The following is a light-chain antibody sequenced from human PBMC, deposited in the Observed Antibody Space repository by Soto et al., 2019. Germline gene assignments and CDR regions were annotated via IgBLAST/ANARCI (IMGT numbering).Light chain of an antibody. CDR1: SSDVGGYNY. V-gene: IGLV2-14*03. Sequence: QSALAQPASVSGSPGQSITISCTGTSSDVGGYNYVSWYQHHPGKAPKLMIFDVSNRPSGVSNRFSGSKSGNTASLTISGLQPEDEADYYRSSYTSTHSRYIAFGPAAKVT. J-gene: IGLJ1*01. CDR2: DVS. CDR3: SSYTSTHSRYIA.